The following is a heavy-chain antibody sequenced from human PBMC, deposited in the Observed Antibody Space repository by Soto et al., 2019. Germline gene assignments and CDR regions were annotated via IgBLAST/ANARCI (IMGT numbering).Heavy chain of an antibody. J-gene: IGHJ6*02. V-gene: IGHV3-74*03. CDR2: INSHGSVT. CDR1: GFSFDDYW. Sequence: EVQLVESGGGFVQPGGSLTVACEASGFSFDDYWMHWVRQAPGMGLEWVSRINSHGSVTTYADSVKGRFTISRDNAKNTVYLQMNSLGGEDTADYYCARAGGVVPPANVLTPRYYSYYYGVDVWGQGTTVTVTS. D-gene: IGHD2-2*01. CDR3: ARAGGVVPPANVLTPRYYSYYYGVDV.